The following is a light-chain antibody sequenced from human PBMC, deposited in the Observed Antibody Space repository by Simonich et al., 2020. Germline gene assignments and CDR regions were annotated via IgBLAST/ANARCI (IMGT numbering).Light chain of an antibody. Sequence: QSALTQPASVSGSPGQSITISCTATSSDVGGYNYVSWYKQHPGQATKLMIYEVSKRPSGVSNRFSGSKSGNTASLTISGLQAEDEADYYCSSYTSSSTWVFGGGTKLTVL. CDR3: SSYTSSSTWV. CDR2: EVS. J-gene: IGLJ3*02. CDR1: SSDVGGYNY. V-gene: IGLV2-14*01.